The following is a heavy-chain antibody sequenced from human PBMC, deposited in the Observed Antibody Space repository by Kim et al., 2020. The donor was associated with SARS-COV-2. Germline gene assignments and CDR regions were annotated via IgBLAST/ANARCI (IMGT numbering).Heavy chain of an antibody. D-gene: IGHD1-26*01. CDR1: GYTFTSYG. CDR2: ISAYNGNT. J-gene: IGHJ6*02. Sequence: ASVKVSCKASGYTFTSYGISWVRQAPGQGLEWMGWISAYNGNTNYAQKLQGRVTMTTDTSTSTAYMELRSLRSDDTAVYYCARDLGIVGATPGIVDVWGQGTTVTVSS. CDR3: ARDLGIVGATPGIVDV. V-gene: IGHV1-18*01.